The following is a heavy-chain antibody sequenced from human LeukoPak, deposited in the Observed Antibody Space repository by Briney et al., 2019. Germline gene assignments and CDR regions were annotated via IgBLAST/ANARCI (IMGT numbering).Heavy chain of an antibody. CDR2: ISGSGGST. J-gene: IGHJ6*02. Sequence: AGGSLRLSCAASGFTFSSYAMSWVRQAPGKGLEWVSAISGSGGSTYYADSVKGRFTISRDNSKNTLYLQLNSLRAEDTAVFYCAKVVGAMYYYYAMDVWGQGTTVTVSS. CDR1: GFTFSSYA. V-gene: IGHV3-23*01. D-gene: IGHD1-26*01. CDR3: AKVVGAMYYYYAMDV.